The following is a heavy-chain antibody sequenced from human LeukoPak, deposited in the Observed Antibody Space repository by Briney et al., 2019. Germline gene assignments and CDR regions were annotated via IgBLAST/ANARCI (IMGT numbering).Heavy chain of an antibody. CDR2: ISSSSTYI. V-gene: IGHV3-21*01. CDR3: ARDRGEPASFDY. Sequence: GGSLRLSCAASGFTFSSYSMNWVRQAPGKGLEWVSSISSSSTYIYYADSVKGRFTISRDNAKNSLYLQMNSLRAEDTAVYYCARDRGEPASFDYWGQGTLVTVSS. CDR1: GFTFSSYS. J-gene: IGHJ4*02. D-gene: IGHD3-16*01.